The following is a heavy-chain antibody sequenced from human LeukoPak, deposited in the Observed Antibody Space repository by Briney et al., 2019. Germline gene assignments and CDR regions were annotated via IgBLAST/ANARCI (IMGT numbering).Heavy chain of an antibody. CDR1: GGSISSGSYY. D-gene: IGHD3-16*01. V-gene: IGHV4-61*02. CDR3: ARDNIWRELWRYYYYYMDV. J-gene: IGHJ6*03. CDR2: IYTSGST. Sequence: SETLSLTCTVSGGSISSGSYYWSWIRQPAGKGLEWIGRIYTSGSTNYNPSLKSRVTMSVDTSKNQFSLKLSSVTAADTAVYYCARDNIWRELWRYYYYYMDVWGKGTTVTVSS.